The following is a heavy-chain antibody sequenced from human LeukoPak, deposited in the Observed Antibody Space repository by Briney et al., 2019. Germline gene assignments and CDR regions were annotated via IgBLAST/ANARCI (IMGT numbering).Heavy chain of an antibody. D-gene: IGHD6-13*01. V-gene: IGHV3-23*01. CDR3: AKDLIVNSNWYYFDS. CDR2: IGDSGGTT. Sequence: TGGSLRLSCAASGFTFSSYAMSWVRQAPGRGLEWVSVIGDSGGTTYYADSVKGRFTISRDNSKNTLYLQMNSLRAEDTAVYYCAKDLIVNSNWYYFDSWGQGTLVTVSS. CDR1: GFTFSSYA. J-gene: IGHJ4*02.